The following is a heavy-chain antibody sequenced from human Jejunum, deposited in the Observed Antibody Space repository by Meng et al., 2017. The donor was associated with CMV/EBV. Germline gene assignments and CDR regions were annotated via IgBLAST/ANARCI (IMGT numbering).Heavy chain of an antibody. CDR2: MNPNNGNT. J-gene: IGHJ6*02. CDR1: GYPCTSSD. CDR3: LLTPRRVGHGMDV. Sequence: SGYPCTSSDINWVRQATGQGLEWMGWMNPNNGNTGYGQKFQGRVTLTRNTAISTAYMELSSLRSEDTAVYYCLLTPRRVGHGMDVWGQGTTVTVSS. V-gene: IGHV1-8*01. D-gene: IGHD2-15*01.